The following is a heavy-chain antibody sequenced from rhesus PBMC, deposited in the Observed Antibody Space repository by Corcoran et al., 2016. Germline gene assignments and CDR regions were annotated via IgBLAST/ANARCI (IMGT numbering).Heavy chain of an antibody. CDR3: ARASYSSSYYFDY. D-gene: IGHD6-43*01. CDR2: IYGGSGST. CDR1: GGSISDYYY. J-gene: IGHJ4*01. V-gene: IGHV4-143*01. Sequence: QVQLQESGPGLVKPSETLSLTCAVYGGSISDYYYWSWIRQPPGKGLEWIGQIYGGSGSTYYTPSLKSRVTVSKDTSKNQFSLKLSSVTAADTAVYYCARASYSSSYYFDYWGQGVLVTVSS.